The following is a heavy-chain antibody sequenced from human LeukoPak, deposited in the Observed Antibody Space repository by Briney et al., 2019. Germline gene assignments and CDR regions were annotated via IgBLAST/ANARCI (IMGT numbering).Heavy chain of an antibody. V-gene: IGHV3-30*18. CDR2: IAYDGKTT. Sequence: LSLTCAVYGGSFSGYYWSWIRQAPGKGLEWVAVIAYDGKTTYYADSVKGRFTISRDNSKNTLFLQMNNLRVEDMAVFYCAKDWNWAIDYWGQGTLVTVSS. CDR1: GGSFSGYY. D-gene: IGHD1-7*01. CDR3: AKDWNWAIDY. J-gene: IGHJ4*02.